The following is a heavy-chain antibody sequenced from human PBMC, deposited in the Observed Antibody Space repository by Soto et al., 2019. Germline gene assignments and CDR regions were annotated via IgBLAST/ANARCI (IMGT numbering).Heavy chain of an antibody. CDR3: ARHDSSSYFDY. CDR2: IYPCDSDT. J-gene: IGHJ4*02. Sequence: GESLKISCNGSGYSFTIYCIGLVLQMPGKGLEWMWIIYPCDSDTRYSPSFQGQVTISADKSISTAYLQWSSLKASDTAMYYCARHDSSSYFDYWGQGTLVTVSS. D-gene: IGHD6-13*01. V-gene: IGHV5-51*01. CDR1: GYSFTIYC.